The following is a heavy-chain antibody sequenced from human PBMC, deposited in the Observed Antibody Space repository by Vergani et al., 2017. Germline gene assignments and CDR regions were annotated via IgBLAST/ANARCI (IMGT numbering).Heavy chain of an antibody. J-gene: IGHJ4*02. Sequence: QVQLQQWGAGLLKPSETLSLTCAVYGGSISSGGYYWSWIRQHPGKGLEWIGYIYYSGSTYYNPSLKSRVTISVDTSKNQFSLKLSSVTAADTAVYYCARGRGYCSSTSCLFDYWGQGTLVTVSS. CDR2: IYYSGST. CDR3: ARGRGYCSSTSCLFDY. D-gene: IGHD2-2*01. V-gene: IGHV4-31*11. CDR1: GGSISSGGYY.